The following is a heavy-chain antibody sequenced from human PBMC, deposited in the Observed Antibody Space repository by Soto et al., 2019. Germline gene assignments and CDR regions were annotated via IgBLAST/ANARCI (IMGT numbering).Heavy chain of an antibody. Sequence: QVTLKESGPVLVKPTETLTLTCTVSGFSLRSATMGVSWVRQPPGKALEWLAHIFPDDEKSYSTSLRSRLIISKDTSKSQVVLTMTNMDPVDTATYYCARIANSGYSFFDYWGQGTLVTVSS. CDR1: GFSLRSATMG. J-gene: IGHJ4*02. D-gene: IGHD5-12*01. V-gene: IGHV2-26*01. CDR3: ARIANSGYSFFDY. CDR2: IFPDDEK.